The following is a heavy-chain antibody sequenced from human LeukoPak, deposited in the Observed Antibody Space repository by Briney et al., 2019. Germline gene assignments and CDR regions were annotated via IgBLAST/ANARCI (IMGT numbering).Heavy chain of an antibody. CDR3: ARERQDSSSSVDY. V-gene: IGHV1-2*06. CDR1: GYTFTGYY. J-gene: IGHJ4*02. Sequence: ASGKVSCKASGYTFTGYYMHWVRQAPGQGLEWMGRINPNSGGTNYAQKFQGRVTMTRDTSISTAYMELSRLRYDDTAVYYCARERQDSSSSVDYWGQGTLVTVSS. CDR2: INPNSGGT. D-gene: IGHD6-6*01.